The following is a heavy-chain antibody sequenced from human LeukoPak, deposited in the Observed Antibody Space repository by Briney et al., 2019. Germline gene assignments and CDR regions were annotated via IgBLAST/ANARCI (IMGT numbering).Heavy chain of an antibody. V-gene: IGHV4-30-4*01. CDR1: GGSISSGDYY. CDR2: IYYSGST. D-gene: IGHD1-20*01. CDR3: ARDFSGGVTGTGD. J-gene: IGHJ4*02. Sequence: SETLSLTCTVSGGSISSGDYYWSWIRQPPGKGLEWIGYIYYSGSTYYNPSLKSRVTISVDTSKNQFSLKLSSVTAADTAVYYCARDFSGGVTGTGDWGQGTLVTVSS.